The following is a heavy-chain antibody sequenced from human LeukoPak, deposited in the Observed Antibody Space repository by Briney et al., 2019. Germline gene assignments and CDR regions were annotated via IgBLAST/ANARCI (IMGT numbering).Heavy chain of an antibody. CDR3: ARDRTTLTKRYFDWLPDAFDI. V-gene: IGHV1-69*04. Sequence: ASVKVSCKASGGTLSDYGISWVRQAPGQGLEWMGRIIPILGGVTYARKLQGRVTITADLSTSTAYMELSSLTSDDTAVFYCARDRTTLTKRYFDWLPDAFDIWGQGTMVTVSS. CDR2: IIPILGGV. CDR1: GGTLSDYG. J-gene: IGHJ3*02. D-gene: IGHD3-9*01.